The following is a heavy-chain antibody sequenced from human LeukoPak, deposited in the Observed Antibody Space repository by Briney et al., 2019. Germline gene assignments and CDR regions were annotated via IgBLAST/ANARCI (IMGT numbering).Heavy chain of an antibody. J-gene: IGHJ4*02. Sequence: GGSLRLSCAASGFTVSSNYMSWVPQAPGKGLEWVSVIYSGGSTYYADSVKGRFTISRDNSKNTLYLQMNSLRAEDTAVYYCARDRGGATVFDYWGQGTLVTVSS. CDR2: IYSGGST. D-gene: IGHD1-26*01. V-gene: IGHV3-53*01. CDR1: GFTVSSNY. CDR3: ARDRGGATVFDY.